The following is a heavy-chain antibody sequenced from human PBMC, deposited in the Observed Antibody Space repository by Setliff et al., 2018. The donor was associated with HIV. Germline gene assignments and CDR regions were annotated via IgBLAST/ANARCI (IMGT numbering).Heavy chain of an antibody. J-gene: IGHJ5*02. V-gene: IGHV4-34*01. CDR1: GGSFSGYY. CDR2: INDSGST. D-gene: IGHD3-3*01. CDR3: GRGSRITIFGVVKGTNWFDP. Sequence: SEILSLTCAVYGGSFSGYYWSWIRQPPGKGLEWIGEINDSGSTNYNPSLKSRVTMSVDTSKNQFSLKLNSVTAADTAVYYCGRGSRITIFGVVKGTNWFDPWGQGTLVTVSS.